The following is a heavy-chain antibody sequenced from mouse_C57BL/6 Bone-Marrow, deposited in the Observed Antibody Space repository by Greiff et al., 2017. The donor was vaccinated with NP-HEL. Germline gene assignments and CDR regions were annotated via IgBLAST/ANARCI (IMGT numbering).Heavy chain of an antibody. CDR2: SRNKANDYTT. CDR3: ARDNWDWYFDV. Sequence: EVNLVESGGGLVQSGRSLRLSCATSGFTFRDFYMEWVRQAPGKGLEWIAASRNKANDYTTEYSASVKGRFIVSRDTSQSSRYHQMKALRAEDTAIYYCARDNWDWYFDVWGTGTTVTVSS. D-gene: IGHD4-1*01. CDR1: GFTFRDFY. J-gene: IGHJ1*03. V-gene: IGHV7-1*01.